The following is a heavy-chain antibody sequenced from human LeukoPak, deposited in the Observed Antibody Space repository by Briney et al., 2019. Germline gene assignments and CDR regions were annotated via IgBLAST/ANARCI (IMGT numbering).Heavy chain of an antibody. CDR3: ARAGKLENYFDY. V-gene: IGHV3-11*05. CDR1: GFTFSDYY. CDR2: ISGSSSYT. Sequence: PGGSLRLSCAASGFTFSDYYMNWIRQAPGKGLEWVSSISGSSSYTNYADSVKGRITISRDNAKNSLYLQMNSLRAEDTAVYYCARAGKLENYFDYWGQGTLVTVSS. D-gene: IGHD1-1*01. J-gene: IGHJ4*02.